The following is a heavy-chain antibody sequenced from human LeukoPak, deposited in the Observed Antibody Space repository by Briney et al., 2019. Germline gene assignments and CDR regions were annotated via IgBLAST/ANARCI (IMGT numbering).Heavy chain of an antibody. CDR1: GFTFSSYS. CDR3: ARDRTDSSGRYNWFDP. J-gene: IGHJ5*02. D-gene: IGHD3-22*01. V-gene: IGHV3-21*01. Sequence: GGSLRLSCAASGFTFSSYSMNWVRQAPGKGLEWVSSISSSSSFIYYADSVKGRFTISRDNAKNSLYLQMNSLRAEDTAVYYCARDRTDSSGRYNWFDPWGQGTLVTVSS. CDR2: ISSSSSFI.